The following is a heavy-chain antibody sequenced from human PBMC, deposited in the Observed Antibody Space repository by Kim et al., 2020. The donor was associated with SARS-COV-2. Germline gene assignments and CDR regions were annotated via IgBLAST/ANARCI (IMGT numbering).Heavy chain of an antibody. Sequence: ASVKVSCKASGYTFTSYGISWVRQAPGQGLEWMGWISAYNGNTNYAQKLQGRVTMTTDTSTSTAYMELRSLRSDDTAVYYCARGVFSIGGWYPEIDYWGQGTLVTVSS. J-gene: IGHJ4*02. CDR3: ARGVFSIGGWYPEIDY. CDR1: GYTFTSYG. D-gene: IGHD6-19*01. CDR2: ISAYNGNT. V-gene: IGHV1-18*01.